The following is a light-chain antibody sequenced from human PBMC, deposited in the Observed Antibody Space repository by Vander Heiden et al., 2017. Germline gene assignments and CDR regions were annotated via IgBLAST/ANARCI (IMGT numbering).Light chain of an antibody. V-gene: IGKV2-28*01. CDR3: MQALQTPCT. CDR2: LGS. Sequence: EIVMTQSPLSLPVTPGEPASISCRSSQSLLHSNGYNYLDWYLQKPGQSPQLLIYLGSNRASGVPDRFSGSGSGTDFTLKISRVEAEDVGVYYCMQALQTPCTFGQGTKVEIK. CDR1: QSLLHSNGYNY. J-gene: IGKJ1*01.